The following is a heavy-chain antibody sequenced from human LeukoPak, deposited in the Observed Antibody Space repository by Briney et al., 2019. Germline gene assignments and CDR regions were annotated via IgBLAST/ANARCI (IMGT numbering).Heavy chain of an antibody. Sequence: GGSLRLSCAASGFTFSSYWMSWVRQAPGKGLEWVANIKQDGSEKYYVDSVKGRFTISRDNAKNSLYLQMNSLRAEDTAVYYCARALSSTSSLDAFDIWGQGTMVTVSS. V-gene: IGHV3-7*01. CDR1: GFTFSSYW. CDR2: IKQDGSEK. CDR3: ARALSSTSSLDAFDI. D-gene: IGHD2-2*01. J-gene: IGHJ3*02.